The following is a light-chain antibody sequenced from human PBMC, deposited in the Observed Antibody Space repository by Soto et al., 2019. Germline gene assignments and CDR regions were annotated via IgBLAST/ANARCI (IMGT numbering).Light chain of an antibody. V-gene: IGLV4-69*01. Sequence: QLVLTQSPSASASLGASVKLTCTLSSGHSSYAIAWHQQQPEKGPRYLMKPNSDGSHSKGDGIPDRFSGSSSGAERYLTISGLQSEDEADYYCQTWGTGIHYVFGTGTKLTVL. J-gene: IGLJ1*01. CDR2: PNSDGSH. CDR1: SGHSSYA. CDR3: QTWGTGIHYV.